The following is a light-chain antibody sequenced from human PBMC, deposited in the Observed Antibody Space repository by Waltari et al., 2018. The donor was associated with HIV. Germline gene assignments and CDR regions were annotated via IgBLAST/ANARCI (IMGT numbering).Light chain of an antibody. CDR1: SSDVGGYNY. Sequence: QSALTQPASVSGSPGQSITISCTGTSSDVGGYNYVSWYQQHPGKAPKLRIYEVSNRPSGVSNRFAGHKFGNTASLTTSGRQAEDEADYYCSSYTSSSTRVFGGGTKLTVL. V-gene: IGLV2-14*01. J-gene: IGLJ3*02. CDR2: EVS. CDR3: SSYTSSSTRV.